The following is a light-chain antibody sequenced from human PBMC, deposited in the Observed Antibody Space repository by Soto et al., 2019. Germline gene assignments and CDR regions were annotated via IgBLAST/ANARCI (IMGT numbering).Light chain of an antibody. CDR2: GAS. Sequence: DIQMTQSPSSLSAYLGDRVTITCRASQGISNYLAWYQQKPGRLPKLLLFGASPFQSGVPARFSGSGSGTLFTLTINGLLPEDVATYYCQKYDRAPFTFGPGTKVDF. CDR3: QKYDRAPFT. V-gene: IGKV1-27*01. CDR1: QGISNY. J-gene: IGKJ3*01.